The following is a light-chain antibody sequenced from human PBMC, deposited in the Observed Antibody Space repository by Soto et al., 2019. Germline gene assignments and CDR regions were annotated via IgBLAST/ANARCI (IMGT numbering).Light chain of an antibody. CDR2: DTS. Sequence: EIVLTQSPATLSLSPGERATLSCRASQSLGYYLAWFQQKHGQPPRLLIYDTSNRASGIPARFSGSGSGTVFPITISSLAPDDSVVYCRQQHRGWPLTFGRGTKVEIK. CDR1: QSLGYY. V-gene: IGKV3-11*01. J-gene: IGKJ4*01. CDR3: QQHRGWPLT.